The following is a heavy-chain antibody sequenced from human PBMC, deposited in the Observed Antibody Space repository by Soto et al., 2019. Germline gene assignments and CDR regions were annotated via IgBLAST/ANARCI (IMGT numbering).Heavy chain of an antibody. J-gene: IGHJ3*02. D-gene: IGHD3-22*01. V-gene: IGHV1-69*13. CDR3: AINWYCYDPRPGAFDI. CDR2: IIPIFGTA. CDR1: GGTFSSYA. Sequence: SVKVSCKASGGTFSSYAISWVRQAPGQGLEWMGGIIPIFGTANYAQKFQGRVTITADESTSTAYMELSSLRSEDTAVYYCAINWYCYDPRPGAFDIWGQGTMVTVSS.